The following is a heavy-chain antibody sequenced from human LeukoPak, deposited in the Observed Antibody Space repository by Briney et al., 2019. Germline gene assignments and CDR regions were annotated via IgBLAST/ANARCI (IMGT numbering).Heavy chain of an antibody. CDR2: ISWNSDSI. CDR1: GFTFGDYA. CDR3: KKRGGPFYSGYDWGFFDY. J-gene: IGHJ4*02. Sequence: GGSLRLSCAASGFTFGDYAMHCVRQAPGKGLEWVSGISWNSDSIGYADSVKGRFTISRDNAKNSLYLQMNSLRAEDTALYYCKKRGGPFYSGYDWGFFDYWGQETRVPVSS. V-gene: IGHV3-9*01. D-gene: IGHD5-12*01.